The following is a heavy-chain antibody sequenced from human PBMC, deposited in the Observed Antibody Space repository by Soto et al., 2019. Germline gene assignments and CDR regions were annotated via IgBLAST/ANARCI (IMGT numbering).Heavy chain of an antibody. V-gene: IGHV4-30-4*01. Sequence: QVQLQESGPGLVKPSQTLSLTCTVSGGSISSGNYYWTWIRQPPGKGLEWIGYIFYSGTTYYNPSLKSRVTISVDTSKNQFSLKLSSVTAADTAVYYCSRESGWFGEINYYYNGMDVWGQGTTVTVSS. D-gene: IGHD3-10*01. CDR2: IFYSGTT. CDR1: GGSISSGNYY. CDR3: SRESGWFGEINYYYNGMDV. J-gene: IGHJ6*02.